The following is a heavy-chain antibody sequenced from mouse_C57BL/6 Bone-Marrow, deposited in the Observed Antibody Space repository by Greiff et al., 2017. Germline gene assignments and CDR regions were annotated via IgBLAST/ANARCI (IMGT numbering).Heavy chain of an antibody. D-gene: IGHD2-5*01. CDR2: ISNLAYSI. CDR3: ARIHSNYDAMDY. V-gene: IGHV5-15*01. Sequence: EVQGVESGGGLVQPGGSLKLSCAASGFTFSDYGMAWVRQAPRKGPEWVAFISNLAYSIYYADTVTGRFTISRENAKNTLYLEMSSLRSEDTAMYYCARIHSNYDAMDYWGQGTSVTVSS. J-gene: IGHJ4*01. CDR1: GFTFSDYG.